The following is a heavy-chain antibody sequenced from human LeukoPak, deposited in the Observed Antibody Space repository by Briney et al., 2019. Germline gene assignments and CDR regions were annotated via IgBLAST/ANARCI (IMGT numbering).Heavy chain of an antibody. D-gene: IGHD3-10*01. CDR1: GGSISSGGYS. CDR2: IYHSGST. Sequence: SQTLSLTCAVSGGSISSGGYSWSWIRQPPGKGLEWIGYIYHSGSTYYNPSLKSRVTISVDRSKNQFSLKLSSVTAADTAVYYCARDSFGNYDYWGQGTLATVSS. V-gene: IGHV4-30-2*01. CDR3: ARDSFGNYDY. J-gene: IGHJ4*02.